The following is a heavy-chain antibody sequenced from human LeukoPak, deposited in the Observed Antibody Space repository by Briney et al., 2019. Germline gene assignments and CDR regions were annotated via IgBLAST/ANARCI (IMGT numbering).Heavy chain of an antibody. CDR1: GFTFSDYY. V-gene: IGHV3-11*04. Sequence: AGGSLRLSCAASGFTFSDYYMSWIRQAPGKGLEWVSYISSSGSTIYYADSVKGRFTISRDNAKNSLYLQMNSLRGEDTAVYYCARDSPLIVGATRGNWFDPWGQGTLVTVSS. CDR3: ARDSPLIVGATRGNWFDP. D-gene: IGHD1-26*01. CDR2: ISSSGSTI. J-gene: IGHJ5*02.